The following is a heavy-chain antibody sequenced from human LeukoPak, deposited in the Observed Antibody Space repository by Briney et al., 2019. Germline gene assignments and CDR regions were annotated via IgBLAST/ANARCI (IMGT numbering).Heavy chain of an antibody. Sequence: SETLSLTCTVSGYSISSGYYWGWIRQPPGKGLEWIGSIYHSGSTYYNPSLKSRVTISVDTSKNQFSLKLSSVTAADTAVYYCARDPGARGFDPWGQGTLVTVSS. J-gene: IGHJ5*02. V-gene: IGHV4-38-2*02. CDR1: GYSISSGYY. CDR3: ARDPGARGFDP. CDR2: IYHSGST.